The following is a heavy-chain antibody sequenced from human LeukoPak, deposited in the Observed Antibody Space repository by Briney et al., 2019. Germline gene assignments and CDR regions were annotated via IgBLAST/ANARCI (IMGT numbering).Heavy chain of an antibody. CDR1: GYTFTSYD. D-gene: IGHD3-22*01. CDR3: AATLLDSSGYYV. CDR2: MNPNSGNT. V-gene: IGHV1-8*03. J-gene: IGHJ4*02. Sequence: ASVKVSCKASGYTFTSYDINWVRQATGQGLEWMGWMNPNSGNTGYAQKFQGRVTITRNTSISTAYMELSSLRSEDTAVYYCAATLLDSSGYYVWGQGTLVTVSS.